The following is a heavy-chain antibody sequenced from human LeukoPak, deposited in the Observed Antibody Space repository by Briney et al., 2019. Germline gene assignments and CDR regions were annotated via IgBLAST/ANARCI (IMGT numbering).Heavy chain of an antibody. V-gene: IGHV1-24*01. Sequence: ASVTVSCKVSVYTLTELSMHWVRQAPGKGREWMGGFDPEDGETIYAQKFQGRVTMTEDTSTDTAYMELSSLRSEDTAVYYCATVDGGGELPDYWGQGTLVTVSS. D-gene: IGHD1-26*01. CDR2: FDPEDGET. CDR3: ATVDGGGELPDY. CDR1: VYTLTELS. J-gene: IGHJ4*02.